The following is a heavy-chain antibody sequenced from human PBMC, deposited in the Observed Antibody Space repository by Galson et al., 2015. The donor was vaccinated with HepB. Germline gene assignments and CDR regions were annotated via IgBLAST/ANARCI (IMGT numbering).Heavy chain of an antibody. CDR2: ISVYSGNT. Sequence: SVKVSCKASGYTFSSYGITWVRQAPGQGLEWMGWISVYSGNTNYAQKLQGRVTMTTDTSRSTAYMDLRSLRSDDTAVYYCARDKKAGIASAGGAWWFDPWGQAPLVTVSS. CDR1: GYTFSSYG. J-gene: IGHJ5*02. CDR3: ARDKKAGIASAGGAWWFDP. V-gene: IGHV1-18*01. D-gene: IGHD6-13*01.